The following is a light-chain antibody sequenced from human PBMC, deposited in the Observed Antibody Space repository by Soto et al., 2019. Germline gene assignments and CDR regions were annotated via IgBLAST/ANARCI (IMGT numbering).Light chain of an antibody. V-gene: IGKV4-1*01. CDR2: WAS. J-gene: IGKJ4*01. CDR1: QSVLSSSNKKNH. Sequence: DIVMTQSPDSLAVSLGERTTISCKSSQSVLSSSNKKNHLACYQQKPGRPPRLLVYWASTRESGVPDRFSGSGSVTDSTLTISSPPDDDAAFYYCQEYYNTPLTFGGGTKVEIK. CDR3: QEYYNTPLT.